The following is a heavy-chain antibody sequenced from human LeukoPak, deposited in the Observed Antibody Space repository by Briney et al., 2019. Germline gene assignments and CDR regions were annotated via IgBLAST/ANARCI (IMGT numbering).Heavy chain of an antibody. V-gene: IGHV5-51*01. CDR2: IYPGDSDT. CDR3: ARHSSRLSGWLEN. J-gene: IGHJ4*02. CDR1: GYSFTSYW. Sequence: GESLKISCEGSGYSFTSYWIGWVRPVPGKGLEWMGIIYPGDSDTRYSPSFQGQVTISADKSISTAYLQWSSLKASDTAMYYCARHSSRLSGWLENWGQGTLVTVSS. D-gene: IGHD6-19*01.